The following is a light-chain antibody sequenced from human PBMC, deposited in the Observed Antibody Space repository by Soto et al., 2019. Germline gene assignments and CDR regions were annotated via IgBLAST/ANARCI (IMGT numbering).Light chain of an antibody. CDR1: SSDVGGYNY. Sequence: QSVLTQPASVSGSPGQSITISCTGTSSDVGGYNYVSWYQQYPGKAPKLMIYEVSNRPSGVSNRFSGSKSGNTASLTISGLQAEDEADYDYTSYIRSSNHDYVFGTGTKVTVL. J-gene: IGLJ1*01. CDR3: TSYIRSSNHDYV. CDR2: EVS. V-gene: IGLV2-14*01.